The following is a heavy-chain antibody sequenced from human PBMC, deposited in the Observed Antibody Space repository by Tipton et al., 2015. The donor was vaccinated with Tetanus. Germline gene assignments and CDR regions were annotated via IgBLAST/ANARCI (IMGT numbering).Heavy chain of an antibody. CDR1: GGTFSTYG. D-gene: IGHD2-15*01. V-gene: IGHV1-69*06. CDR3: TTPARYCSGGSCYLALDY. CDR2: IIPIFDTT. Sequence: QSGPEVKKPGSSVKVSRKASGGTFSTYGISWVRQAPGQGLEWMGGIIPIFDTTNYAQKFQGRVTISADKSTSTAYMELSSLRSDDTAVYYCTTPARYCSGGSCYLALDYWGQGTLVTVSS. J-gene: IGHJ4*02.